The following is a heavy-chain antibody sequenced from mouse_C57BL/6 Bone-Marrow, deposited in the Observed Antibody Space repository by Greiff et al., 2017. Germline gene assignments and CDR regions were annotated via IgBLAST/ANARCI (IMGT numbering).Heavy chain of an antibody. D-gene: IGHD2-12*01. Sequence: QVQLKQPGAELVMPGASVKLSCKASGYTFTSYWMHWVKQRPGQGLEWIGEIDPSDSYTNYNQKFKGKSTLTVDKSSSTAYMQLSSLTSEDSAVYYCAREDIRDCFAYWGQGTLVTVSA. J-gene: IGHJ3*01. CDR2: IDPSDSYT. CDR1: GYTFTSYW. CDR3: AREDIRDCFAY. V-gene: IGHV1-69*01.